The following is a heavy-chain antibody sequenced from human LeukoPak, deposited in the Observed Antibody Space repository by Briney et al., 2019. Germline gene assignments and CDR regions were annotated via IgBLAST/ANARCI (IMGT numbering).Heavy chain of an antibody. CDR1: GGAISSGSYF. CDR2: IYTSGST. J-gene: IGHJ4*02. D-gene: IGHD1-1*01. Sequence: QPSQTLSLTCTVSGGAISSGSYFWNWIRQPAGKGLEWIGHIYTSGSTSYNPSLKSRVSISLDTSKNQFSLNLNSVTAADTAVYYCARGGNWNSYYFAYWGQGTVVIVSS. CDR3: ARGGNWNSYYFAY. V-gene: IGHV4-61*09.